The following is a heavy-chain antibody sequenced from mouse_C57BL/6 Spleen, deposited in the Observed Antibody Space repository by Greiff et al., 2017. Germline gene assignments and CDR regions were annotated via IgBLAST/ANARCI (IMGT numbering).Heavy chain of an antibody. J-gene: IGHJ4*01. CDR1: GYTFTDYY. Sequence: EVQLQQSGPELVKPGASVKISCKASGYTFTDYYMNWVKQSHGKSLEWIGDINPNNGGTSYNQKFKGKATLTVDKSSSTAYMELRSLTSEDSAVYYCARSTTVVAPSYAMDYWGQGTSVTVSS. CDR2: INPNNGGT. V-gene: IGHV1-26*01. D-gene: IGHD1-1*01. CDR3: ARSTTVVAPSYAMDY.